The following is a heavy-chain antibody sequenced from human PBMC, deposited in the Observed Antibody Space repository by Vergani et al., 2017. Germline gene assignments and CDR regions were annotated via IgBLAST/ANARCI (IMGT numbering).Heavy chain of an antibody. CDR3: AKDHYDFWSGYQNLSAFGL. CDR1: GFTSDDYA. V-gene: IGHV3-9*02. CDR2: ISWNSGSI. Sequence: EVQLVESGGGLVQPGRSLRLSCAASGFTSDDYAMHWVRQAPGKGLEWVSGISWNSGSIGYADSVKGRFTISRDNAKNSLYLQMNSLRAEDTALYYCAKDHYDFWSGYQNLSAFGLWGRGTLVTVSS. J-gene: IGHJ2*01. D-gene: IGHD3-3*01.